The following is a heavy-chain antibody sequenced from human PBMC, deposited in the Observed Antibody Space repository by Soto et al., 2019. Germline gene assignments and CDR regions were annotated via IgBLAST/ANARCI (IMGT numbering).Heavy chain of an antibody. Sequence: PGGSLRLSCAASGFTFNNYAMNWVRQAPGKGLEWGATISATGGSTYYADSVKGRFTISRDNSKNTLYLQMNGLRVEDTAVYYCAKDRLAGNFDYWGQGTQVTVSS. CDR3: AKDRLAGNFDY. CDR2: ISATGGST. V-gene: IGHV3-23*01. J-gene: IGHJ4*02. CDR1: GFTFNNYA.